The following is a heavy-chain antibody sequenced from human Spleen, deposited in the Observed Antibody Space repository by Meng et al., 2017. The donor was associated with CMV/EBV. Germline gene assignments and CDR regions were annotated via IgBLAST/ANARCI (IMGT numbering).Heavy chain of an antibody. CDR1: GFSFSTYG. J-gene: IGHJ4*02. V-gene: IGHV3-30*02. CDR2: TQYDGTKK. CDR3: AKAFSASWYREYYDD. Sequence: GESLKISCAASGFSFSTYGLHWVRQAPGKGLEWVSFTQYDGTKKYYADSVKGRFTVSRDNSKNTLYLQMSSLRAEDTALYYCAKAFSASWYREYYDDWGQGTLVTVSS. D-gene: IGHD6-13*01.